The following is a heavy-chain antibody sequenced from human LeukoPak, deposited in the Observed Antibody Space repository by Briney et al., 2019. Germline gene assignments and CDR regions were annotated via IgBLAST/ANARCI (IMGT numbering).Heavy chain of an antibody. Sequence: GRSLRLSCAASGFTFSSYGMHWVRQAPGKGLEWVAVIWYGGSNKYYADSVKGRFTISRDNSKNTLYLQMNSLRAEDTAVYYCAKDGGLEKDYYYMDVWGKGATVTVSS. CDR2: IWYGGSNK. CDR1: GFTFSSYG. V-gene: IGHV3-30*18. J-gene: IGHJ6*03. D-gene: IGHD1-1*01. CDR3: AKDGGLEKDYYYMDV.